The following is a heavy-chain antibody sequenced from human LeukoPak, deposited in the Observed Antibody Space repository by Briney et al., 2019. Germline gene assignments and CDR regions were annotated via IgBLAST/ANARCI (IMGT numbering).Heavy chain of an antibody. CDR2: INPNSGGT. J-gene: IGHJ4*02. Sequence: ASVKVSCKASGYTFTSYGISWVRQAPGQGLEWMGWINPNSGGTNYAQKFQGRVTMTRDTSISTAYMELSRLRSDDTAVYYCARDVCTNGVCLTHDYWGQGTLVTVPS. V-gene: IGHV1-2*02. D-gene: IGHD2-8*01. CDR1: GYTFTSYG. CDR3: ARDVCTNGVCLTHDY.